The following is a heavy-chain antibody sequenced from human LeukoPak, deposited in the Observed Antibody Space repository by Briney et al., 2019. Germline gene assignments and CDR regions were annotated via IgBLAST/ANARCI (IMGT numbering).Heavy chain of an antibody. Sequence: GGSLRLSCAASGFTFSDYYMSWIRQAPGKGLEWVSYISSSGSTIYYADSVKGRFTISRDNAKNSLYLQMNSLRAEDMAVYYCARVDVGIFWLEHMDVWGKGTTVTVSS. D-gene: IGHD3-9*01. J-gene: IGHJ6*03. CDR3: ARVDVGIFWLEHMDV. V-gene: IGHV3-11*01. CDR1: GFTFSDYY. CDR2: ISSSGSTI.